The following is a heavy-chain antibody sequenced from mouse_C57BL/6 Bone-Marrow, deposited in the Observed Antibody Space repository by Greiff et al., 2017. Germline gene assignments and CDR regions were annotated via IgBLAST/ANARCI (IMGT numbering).Heavy chain of an antibody. D-gene: IGHD2-10*02. CDR2: ILPGSGST. V-gene: IGHV1-9*01. CDR3: AGYGNYVPYAMDY. J-gene: IGHJ4*01. CDR1: GYTFTGYW. Sequence: QVQLQQSGAELMKPGASVKLSCKATGYTFTGYWIEWVKQRPGHGLEWIGEILPGSGSTNYNEKFKGKATFTADTSSNTTSMQLSSLTTEDSAIYDCAGYGNYVPYAMDYWGQGTSVTVSS.